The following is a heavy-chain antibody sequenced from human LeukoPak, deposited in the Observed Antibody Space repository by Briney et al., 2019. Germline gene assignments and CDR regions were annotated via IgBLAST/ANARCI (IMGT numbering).Heavy chain of an antibody. J-gene: IGHJ6*03. CDR1: GFTFTDYS. D-gene: IGHD2-21*02. CDR2: ISRVGTYI. Sequence: GWSLRLSCSASGFTFTDYSMSWVRQAPGKGLEWVSIISRVGTYIYYADSVKGRFTVSRDNAKSSLYLQMTSLRAEDTAVYFCAREGGDGDYYYYMDVWGKGTTVTVSS. V-gene: IGHV3-21*01. CDR3: AREGGDGDYYYYMDV.